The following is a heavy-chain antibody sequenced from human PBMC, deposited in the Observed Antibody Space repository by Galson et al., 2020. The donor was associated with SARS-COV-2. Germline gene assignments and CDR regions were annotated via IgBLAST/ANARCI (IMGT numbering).Heavy chain of an antibody. Sequence: GGSLRLSCAASGFTFSSYWMSWVRQAPGKGLEWVANIKQDGSEKYYVDSVKGRFTISRDNAKNSLYLQMNSLRAEDTAVYYCAREGSSWSGWYFELWGRGTRVTVSS. D-gene: IGHD6-13*01. CDR3: AREGSSWSGWYFEL. CDR1: GFTFSSYW. V-gene: IGHV3-7*04. CDR2: IKQDGSEK. J-gene: IGHJ2*01.